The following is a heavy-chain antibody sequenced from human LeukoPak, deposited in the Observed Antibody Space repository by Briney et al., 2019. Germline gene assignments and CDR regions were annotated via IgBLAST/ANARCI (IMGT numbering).Heavy chain of an antibody. Sequence: NPSETLSLTCTVSGGSISSSSYYWGWIRQPPGKGLERIGSIYYSGSTYYNPSLKSRVTISVDTSKNQFSLKLSSVTAADTAVYYCARHRYKGLRFLEWLYPDYWGQGTLVTVSS. V-gene: IGHV4-39*01. J-gene: IGHJ4*02. CDR1: GGSISSSSYY. D-gene: IGHD3-3*01. CDR3: ARHRYKGLRFLEWLYPDY. CDR2: IYYSGST.